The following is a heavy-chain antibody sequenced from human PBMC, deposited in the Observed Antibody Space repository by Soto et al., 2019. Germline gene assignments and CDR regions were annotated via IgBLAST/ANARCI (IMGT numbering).Heavy chain of an antibody. CDR3: ARGRLMSRYDFDD. CDR2: ISSSSNSI. Sequence: GGSLRLSCAASGFTFSSYSMNWVRQAPGKGLEWVSYISSSSNSIYYADSVKGRFTISRDNAKNSLHLQMNSLRAEDTAVYYCARGRLMSRYDFDDWGQGTLVTVSS. J-gene: IGHJ4*02. V-gene: IGHV3-48*01. CDR1: GFTFSSYS. D-gene: IGHD5-12*01.